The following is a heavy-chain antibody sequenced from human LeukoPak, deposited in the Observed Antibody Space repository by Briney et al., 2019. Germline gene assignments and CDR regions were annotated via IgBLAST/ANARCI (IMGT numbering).Heavy chain of an antibody. V-gene: IGHV3-43*02. Sequence: GGSLRLSCAVSGFXVSRYYMSWVRQAPGKGLEWVSLISGDGGSTYYADSVKGRFTISRDNSKNSLYLQMNSLRTEDTALYYYAKDLAVMDYYYGMDVWGQGTTVTVSS. J-gene: IGHJ6*02. CDR2: ISGDGGST. D-gene: IGHD2-21*01. CDR1: GFXVSRYY. CDR3: AKDLAVMDYYYGMDV.